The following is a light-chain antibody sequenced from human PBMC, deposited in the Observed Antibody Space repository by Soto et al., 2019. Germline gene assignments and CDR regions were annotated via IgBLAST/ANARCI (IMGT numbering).Light chain of an antibody. Sequence: IVMTQSPDSLSVSLAEWATINFKSCQRGFASHNNENYLAWYQQKPGHPPKLLIYWASKREAGVPDRFSGSGSGTDFTLTISSLQTEDLAVYYCQQCYTTPWTFGQGTKVDIK. V-gene: IGKV4-1*01. CDR3: QQCYTTPWT. CDR1: QRGFASHNNENY. CDR2: WAS. J-gene: IGKJ1*01.